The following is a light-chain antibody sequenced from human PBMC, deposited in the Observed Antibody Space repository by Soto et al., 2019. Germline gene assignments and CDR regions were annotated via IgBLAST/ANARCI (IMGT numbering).Light chain of an antibody. CDR3: QQYDNLLLT. CDR1: QDISNY. V-gene: IGKV1-33*01. CDR2: DAS. J-gene: IGKJ4*01. Sequence: DIQMTQSPSSLSASVGDRVTITCQASQDISNYLNWYQQKPGKAPKLLIYDASNWETGVPSRFSGSGSGTDFTFTISSLQPEDIETYYCQQYDNLLLTFGGGTKVEIK.